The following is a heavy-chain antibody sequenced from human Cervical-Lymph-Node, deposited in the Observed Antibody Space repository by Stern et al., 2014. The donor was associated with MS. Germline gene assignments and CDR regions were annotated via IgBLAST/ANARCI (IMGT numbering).Heavy chain of an antibody. V-gene: IGHV4-31*03. CDR1: AGSISSGGYY. CDR3: ASLTEDCSGGACAPLTYFQH. Sequence: QLQLQESGPGLVKPSQTLSLTCTVSAGSISSGGYYWNWIRQHPGKGLEWIGYISYSGNTYYNPSLKSRVTMSADTAKNHFSLNLTSVTAADTAVYYCASLTEDCSGGACAPLTYFQHWGQGTLVTVSS. CDR2: ISYSGNT. D-gene: IGHD2-15*01. J-gene: IGHJ1*01.